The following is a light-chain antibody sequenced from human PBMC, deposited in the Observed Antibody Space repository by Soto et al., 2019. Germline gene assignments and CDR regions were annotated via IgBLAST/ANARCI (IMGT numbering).Light chain of an antibody. CDR1: NSDVGAYEF. Sequence: QSVLTQPASVSGSLGQSITIACTGTNSDVGAYEFVSWYRHHPGKAPQLIIYEVSNRPSGVSNRFSGSKSGNTASLTISGLQADDEADYFCCSSAPESTYVFGTGTKVTVL. V-gene: IGLV2-14*01. CDR2: EVS. J-gene: IGLJ1*01. CDR3: CSSAPESTYV.